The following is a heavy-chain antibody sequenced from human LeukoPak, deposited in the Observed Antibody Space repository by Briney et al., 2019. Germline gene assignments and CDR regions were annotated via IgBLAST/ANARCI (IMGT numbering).Heavy chain of an antibody. D-gene: IGHD3-10*01. CDR2: IYYRGYT. Sequence: SETLSLTCTVSGGSISSSSSYWGWIRQPPGKGLEWIGRIYYRGYTYYNPSLESRVTISVDTSKNQFSLKLSSVTAADTAVYYCARGRRLGPRGFGEFLTTYYFDYWGQGTLVTVSS. CDR1: GGSISSSSSY. V-gene: IGHV4-39*01. J-gene: IGHJ4*02. CDR3: ARGRRLGPRGFGEFLTTYYFDY.